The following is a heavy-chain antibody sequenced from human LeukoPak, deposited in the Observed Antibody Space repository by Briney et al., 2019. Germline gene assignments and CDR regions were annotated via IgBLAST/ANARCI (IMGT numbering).Heavy chain of an antibody. J-gene: IGHJ5*02. CDR2: DIPLFGTT. V-gene: IGHV1-69*05. Sequence: SVKVSCKASGGTFSSYAISWVRQAPGQGLEWMGRDIPLFGTTNYAQKFQGRVTITTDESTSTAYMELSSLRSEDTAVYYCAYGLALTGWFDPWGQGTLVTVSS. CDR1: GGTFSSYA. D-gene: IGHD3/OR15-3a*01. CDR3: AYGLALTGWFDP.